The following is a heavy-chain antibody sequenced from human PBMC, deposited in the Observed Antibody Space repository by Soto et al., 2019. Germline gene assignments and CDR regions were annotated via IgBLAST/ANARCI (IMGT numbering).Heavy chain of an antibody. CDR1: GFTFDDYA. CDR2: ISWNSGSI. Sequence: EVQLVESGGGLVQPGRSLRLSCAASGFTFDDYAMHWVRQAPGKGLEWVSGISWNSGSIGYADSVKGRFTISRDNAKNSLYLQMNSLRAEDTALYYCAKDYYDSSGYPDYWGQGTLVTVSS. CDR3: AKDYYDSSGYPDY. D-gene: IGHD3-22*01. J-gene: IGHJ4*02. V-gene: IGHV3-9*01.